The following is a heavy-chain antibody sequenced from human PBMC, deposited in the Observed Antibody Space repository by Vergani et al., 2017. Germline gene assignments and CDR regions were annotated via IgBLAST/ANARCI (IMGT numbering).Heavy chain of an antibody. D-gene: IGHD6-19*01. V-gene: IGHV4-4*07. CDR2: IYTSGST. Sequence: QVQLQESGPGLVKPSETLSLTCTVSGGSVSGYYWSWIRQPAGKGLEWIGRIYTSGSTNYNPSLKSRVTISVDTSKNQFSLKLSSVTAADTAVYYCARGGAVAGLIDYWGQGTLVTVSS. CDR1: GGSVSGYY. CDR3: ARGGAVAGLIDY. J-gene: IGHJ4*02.